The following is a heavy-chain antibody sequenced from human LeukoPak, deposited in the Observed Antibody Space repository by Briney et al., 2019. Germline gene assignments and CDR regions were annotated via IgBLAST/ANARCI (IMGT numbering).Heavy chain of an antibody. D-gene: IGHD2-15*01. V-gene: IGHV4-59*08. CDR3: ARQGVAATSSRCSGYYYYYYMDV. CDR2: IYYSGST. Sequence: TSETLSLTCTVSGGSISSYYWSWIRQPPGKGLEWIGYIYYSGSTNYNPSLRSRVTMSVDTSKNQFSLKLSSVTAADTAVYYCARQGVAATSSRCSGYYYYYYMDVWGKGTTVTVSS. CDR1: GGSISSYY. J-gene: IGHJ6*03.